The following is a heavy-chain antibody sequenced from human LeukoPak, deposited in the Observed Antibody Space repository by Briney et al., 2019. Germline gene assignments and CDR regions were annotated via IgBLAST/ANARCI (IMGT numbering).Heavy chain of an antibody. CDR1: GFTFSSYA. V-gene: IGHV3-30-3*01. D-gene: IGHD2-2*01. Sequence: GGSLRLSCAASGFTFSSYAMHWVRQAPGKGLEWVAVISYDGSNKYYADSVKGRFTISRDNSKNTLYLQMNSLRAEDTAVYYCARIVAPAASYYYYGMDVWGQGTTVTVSS. CDR3: ARIVAPAASYYYYGMDV. CDR2: ISYDGSNK. J-gene: IGHJ6*02.